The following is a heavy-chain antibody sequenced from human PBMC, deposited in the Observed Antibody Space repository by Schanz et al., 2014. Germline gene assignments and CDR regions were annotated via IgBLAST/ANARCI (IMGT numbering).Heavy chain of an antibody. D-gene: IGHD1-1*01. Sequence: QGQLVQSGAEMKKPGASVKVSCKASGYTFTNFFLHWVRQAPGQGLEWMGIVNPSVRGTHFAREFQGRVTMTTDTSTSTAYMELRSLRSDDTAVYYCARDHVATTDYDYFFYYLDVWATGITVIVSS. CDR3: ARDHVATTDYDYFFYYLDV. J-gene: IGHJ6*03. CDR1: GYTFTNFF. CDR2: VNPSVRGT. V-gene: IGHV1-46*01.